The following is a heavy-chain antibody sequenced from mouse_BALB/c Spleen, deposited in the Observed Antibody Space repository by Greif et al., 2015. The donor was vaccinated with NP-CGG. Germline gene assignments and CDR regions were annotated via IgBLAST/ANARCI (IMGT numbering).Heavy chain of an antibody. CDR1: GYTFTSYW. CDR3: ARSGGAPGYFDY. Sequence: QVQLQQSGAELAKPGASVKMSCKASGYTFTSYWMHWVKQRPGQGLEWIGYINPSTGYTEYNQKFKDKATLTADKSSSTAYMQLSSLTSEDSAVYYCARSGGAPGYFDYWGQGTTLTVSS. J-gene: IGHJ2*01. D-gene: IGHD3-1*01. V-gene: IGHV1-7*01. CDR2: INPSTGYT.